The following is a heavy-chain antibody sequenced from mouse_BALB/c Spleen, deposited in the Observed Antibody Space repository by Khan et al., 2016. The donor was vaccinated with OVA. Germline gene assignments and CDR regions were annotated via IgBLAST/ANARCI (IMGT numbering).Heavy chain of an antibody. V-gene: IGHV1S136*01. CDR3: ARCGNSSNCDFDY. CDR1: GYTFTSYF. D-gene: IGHD1-1*01. CDR2: INPGNDGT. Sequence: VRLPHSLPELLKPWASVKISCKASGYTFTSYFMHWVQQKPGQGLEWIGYINPGNDGTKYNEKFKDKATLTVDKSSNTAYMQLSSLTSEDTAVYFSARCGNSSNCDFDYWGQGTSLTVSS. J-gene: IGHJ2*02.